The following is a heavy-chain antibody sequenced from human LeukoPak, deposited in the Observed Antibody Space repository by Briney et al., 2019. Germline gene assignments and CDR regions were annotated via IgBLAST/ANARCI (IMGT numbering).Heavy chain of an antibody. CDR2: IKQDGSEK. J-gene: IGHJ4*02. CDR1: GFTFSSYW. CDR3: ARAQGWYIVVVPAAYFDY. Sequence: GGSLTLSCAASGFTFSSYWMSWVRQAPGKGLEWVANIKQDGSEKYYVDSVKGLFTISRDNAKNSLYLQMNSLRAEDTAVYYCARAQGWYIVVVPAAYFDYWGQGTLVTVSS. D-gene: IGHD2-2*01. V-gene: IGHV3-7*01.